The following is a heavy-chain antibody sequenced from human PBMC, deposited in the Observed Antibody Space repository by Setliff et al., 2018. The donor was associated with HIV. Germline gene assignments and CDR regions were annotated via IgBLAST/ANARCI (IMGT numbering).Heavy chain of an antibody. Sequence: GGSLRLSCAASGFTFSSYSMNWVRQAPGKGLEWVSYISGSSDVIDYADSVKGRFTISRDNAKNSLYLQMNTLRVEDTAVYYCAKLDYYDYSGSRARKVAIDFWGRGTMVTVSS. D-gene: IGHD3-22*01. CDR2: ISGSSDVI. CDR3: AKLDYYDYSGSRARKVAIDF. J-gene: IGHJ3*01. CDR1: GFTFSSYS. V-gene: IGHV3-48*01.